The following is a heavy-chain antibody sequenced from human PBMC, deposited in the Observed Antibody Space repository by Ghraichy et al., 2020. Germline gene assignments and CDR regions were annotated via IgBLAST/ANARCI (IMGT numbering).Heavy chain of an antibody. Sequence: ETLSLTCAVYVGSFSGYYWSWIRQPPGKGLEWIREIDHRGSTKYNPSLKSRVTISEDTSKKQFSLKLSSVTAADRAVYYCANSWAPYFFDSGGQGSLVSVSS. D-gene: IGHD1-26*01. CDR2: IDHRGST. CDR1: VGSFSGYY. J-gene: IGHJ4*02. CDR3: ANSWAPYFFDS. V-gene: IGHV4-34*01.